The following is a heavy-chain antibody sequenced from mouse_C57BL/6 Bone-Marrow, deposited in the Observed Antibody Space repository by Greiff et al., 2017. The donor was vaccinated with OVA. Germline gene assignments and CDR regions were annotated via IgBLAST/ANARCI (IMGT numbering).Heavy chain of an antibody. CDR1: GFTFSDAW. CDR2: IRNKANNHAT. V-gene: IGHV6-6*01. J-gene: IGHJ2*01. Sequence: EVHLVESGGGLVQPGGSMKLSCAASGFTFSDAWMDWVRQSPEKGLEWVAEIRNKANNHATYYAESVKGRFTISRDDSKSSVYLQMNSLRAEDTGIYYCTRNWDPYYFDYWGQGTTLTVSS. D-gene: IGHD4-1*01. CDR3: TRNWDPYYFDY.